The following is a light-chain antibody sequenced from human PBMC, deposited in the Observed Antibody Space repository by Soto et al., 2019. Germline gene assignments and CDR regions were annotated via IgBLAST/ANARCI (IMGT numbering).Light chain of an antibody. CDR3: QQYGRTPYI. CDR2: AAS. J-gene: IGKJ2*01. Sequence: EIVLTQSPGTLSLSPGEGATLSCRASQSVKSNNLAWYQQKPGQTPRLLIYAASTRATGIPDRFSGSVSGTDFTLTISRLEPEDFAVYYCQQYGRTPYIFGQGTKLEIK. V-gene: IGKV3-20*01. CDR1: QSVKSNN.